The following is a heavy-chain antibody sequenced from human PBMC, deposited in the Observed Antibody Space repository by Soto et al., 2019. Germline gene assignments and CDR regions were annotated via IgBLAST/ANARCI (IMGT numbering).Heavy chain of an antibody. D-gene: IGHD2-2*01. V-gene: IGHV3-15*04. CDR2: IESKADGGTT. J-gene: IGHJ6*03. Sequence: GGSLRLSCTASGFTFSNAWMSWVRQAPGKGLEWVGHIESKADGGTTEYAAPVKGRFVISRDDSENMLYLQMNTLKTEDTAVYYCTTVCSTSCYGYYYYYMDVWGKGTTVTVSS. CDR1: GFTFSNAW. CDR3: TTVCSTSCYGYYYYYMDV.